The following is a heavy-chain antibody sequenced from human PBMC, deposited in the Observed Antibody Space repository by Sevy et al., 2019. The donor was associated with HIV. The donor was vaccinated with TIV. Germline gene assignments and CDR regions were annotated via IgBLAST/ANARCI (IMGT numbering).Heavy chain of an antibody. V-gene: IGHV3-48*03. CDR1: GFTFSSYE. J-gene: IGHJ6*02. Sequence: GGSLRLSCAASGFTFSSYEMNWVRQAPGKGLEWVSYISSSGSTIYYADSVKGRFTISRDNAKNSRYLQMNSLRAEDTAVYYCARENPGYYYYGMDVWGQGTTVTVSS. CDR2: ISSSGSTI. CDR3: ARENPGYYYYGMDV.